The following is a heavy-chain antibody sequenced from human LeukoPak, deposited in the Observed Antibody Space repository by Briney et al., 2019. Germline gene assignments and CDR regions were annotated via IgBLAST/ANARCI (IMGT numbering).Heavy chain of an antibody. CDR1: GGSISSSSYY. CDR2: IYYSGST. J-gene: IGHJ4*02. D-gene: IGHD5-18*01. V-gene: IGHV4-39*07. Sequence: PSETLSLTCTVSGGSISSSSYYWGWIRQPPGKGLEWIGSIYYSGSTYYNPSLKSRVTISVDTSKNQFSLKLSSVTAADTAVYYCARVQPGLNFDYWGQGTLVTVSS. CDR3: ARVQPGLNFDY.